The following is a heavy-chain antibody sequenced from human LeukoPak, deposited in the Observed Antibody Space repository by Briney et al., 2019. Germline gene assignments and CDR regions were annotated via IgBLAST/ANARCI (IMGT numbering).Heavy chain of an antibody. V-gene: IGHV1-2*04. J-gene: IGHJ3*02. CDR3: ARVGVVVASDAFDI. D-gene: IGHD2-15*01. Sequence: GASVKVSCKASGYTFTGYYTHWVRQAPGQGLEWMGWINPNSGGTNYAQKFQGWVTMTRDTSISTAYMELSRLRSDDTAVYYCARVGVVVASDAFDIWGQGTMVTVSS. CDR2: INPNSGGT. CDR1: GYTFTGYY.